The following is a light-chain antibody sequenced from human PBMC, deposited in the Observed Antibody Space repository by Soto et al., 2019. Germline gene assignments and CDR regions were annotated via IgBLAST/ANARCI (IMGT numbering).Light chain of an antibody. Sequence: HSALTQPPSVSGSPGQSVTISCTGTSSDVGAYDYVSWYQQHPGKAPKLMIYDVTKRPSGVPDRFSGSKSGNTASLTISGLQAEDEADYYCCSYAGSYASDYVFGAGTKVTVL. CDR1: SSDVGAYDY. J-gene: IGLJ1*01. V-gene: IGLV2-11*01. CDR2: DVT. CDR3: CSYAGSYASDYV.